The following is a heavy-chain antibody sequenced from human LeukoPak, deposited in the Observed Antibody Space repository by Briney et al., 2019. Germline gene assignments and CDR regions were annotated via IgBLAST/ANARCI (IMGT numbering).Heavy chain of an antibody. V-gene: IGHV3-30-3*01. CDR3: ARDAGYSYGNGLRGFDY. CDR1: GFTLSSYA. J-gene: IGHJ4*02. D-gene: IGHD5-18*01. CDR2: ISYDGSNK. Sequence: GGSLRLSCAASGFTLSSYAMHWVRQAPGKGPEWVAVISYDGSNKYYADSVKGRFTISRDNSKNTLYLQMNSLRAEDTAVYYCARDAGYSYGNGLRGFDYWGQGTLVTVSS.